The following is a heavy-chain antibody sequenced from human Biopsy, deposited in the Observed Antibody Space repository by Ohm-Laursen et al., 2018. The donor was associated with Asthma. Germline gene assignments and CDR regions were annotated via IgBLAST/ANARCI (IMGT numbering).Heavy chain of an antibody. D-gene: IGHD6-13*01. CDR1: GFAVSRDY. J-gene: IGHJ4*02. V-gene: IGHV3-53*05. CDR2: IYSGGTS. CDR3: VKDIRLQLWGFDS. Sequence: SLRLSCAASGFAVSRDYMFWVRQAPGKGLEWVSVIYSGGTSHTADSVRGRFTISRDYSKNSLYLQMNSLRGADTALYYCVKDIRLQLWGFDSWGQGTLVTVSS.